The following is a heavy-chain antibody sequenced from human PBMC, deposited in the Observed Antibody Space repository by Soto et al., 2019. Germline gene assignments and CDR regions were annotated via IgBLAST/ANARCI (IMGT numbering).Heavy chain of an antibody. D-gene: IGHD2-15*01. CDR2: TYYRSKWYN. CDR1: GDSVSSNSAA. J-gene: IGHJ4*02. V-gene: IGHV6-1*01. CDR3: ARASVRYCSGGSCLSH. Sequence: SQTLSLTCAISGDSVSSNSAAWNWIRQSPSRGLEWLGRTYYRSKWYNDYAVSVKSRITINPDTSKNQFSLQLNSVTPEDTAVYYCARASVRYCSGGSCLSHWGQGTLVTVSS.